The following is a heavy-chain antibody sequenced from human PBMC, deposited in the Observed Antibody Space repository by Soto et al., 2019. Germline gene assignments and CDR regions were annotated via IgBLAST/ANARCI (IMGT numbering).Heavy chain of an antibody. CDR1: GFTFSSYW. D-gene: IGHD1-26*01. CDR3: ASRFYSGSLTLDY. V-gene: IGHV3-74*01. CDR2: INSDGSST. Sequence: EVQLVESGRGLVQPGGSLRLSCAASGFTFSSYWMHWVRQAPGKGLVWVSRINSDGSSTSYADSVKGRFTISRDNAKNTLYLQMNSLRVEDTAVYYCASRFYSGSLTLDYWGQGTLVTVSS. J-gene: IGHJ4*02.